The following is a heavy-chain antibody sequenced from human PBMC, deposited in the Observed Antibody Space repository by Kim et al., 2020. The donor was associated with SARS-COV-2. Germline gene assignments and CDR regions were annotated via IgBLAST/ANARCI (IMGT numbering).Heavy chain of an antibody. J-gene: IGHJ6*02. CDR2: IKSKTDGGTT. V-gene: IGHV3-15*01. CDR3: TTGFKRSFYYDSSGSGWGGMDV. Sequence: GGSLRLSCAASGFTFSNAWMSWVRQAPGKGLEWVGRIKSKTDGGTTDYAAPVKGRFTISRDDSKNTLYLQMNSLKTEDTAVYYCTTGFKRSFYYDSSGSGWGGMDVWGQGTTVTVSS. D-gene: IGHD3-22*01. CDR1: GFTFSNAW.